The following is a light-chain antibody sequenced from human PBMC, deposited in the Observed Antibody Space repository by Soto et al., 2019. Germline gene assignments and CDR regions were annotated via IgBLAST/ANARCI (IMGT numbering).Light chain of an antibody. Sequence: QSVLTQPASVSGSPGQSITISCTGTSSDVGLYNLVSWYQQLPGKAPKLIIYEVNERPSGISDRCSGSKSGNTASLTISGLQDEDEADYYCCSYVGSSILMFGGGTKVTVL. CDR1: SSDVGLYNL. CDR2: EVN. CDR3: CSYVGSSILM. J-gene: IGLJ3*02. V-gene: IGLV2-23*02.